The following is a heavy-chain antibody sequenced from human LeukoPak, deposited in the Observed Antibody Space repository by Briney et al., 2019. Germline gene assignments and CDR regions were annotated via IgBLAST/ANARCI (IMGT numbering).Heavy chain of an antibody. CDR3: ARTVNYDFWSGYPHEHFDY. Sequence: ASVKLSCKASGYTFTTYGISSVRKSPIHGLEWMGWISGYNGNTNYAQKLQGRVTMTTDTSTSTAYMELRSLRSDDTAVYYCARTVNYDFWSGYPHEHFDYWGQGTLVTVPS. J-gene: IGHJ4*02. V-gene: IGHV1-18*01. CDR1: GYTFTTYG. D-gene: IGHD3-3*01. CDR2: ISGYNGNT.